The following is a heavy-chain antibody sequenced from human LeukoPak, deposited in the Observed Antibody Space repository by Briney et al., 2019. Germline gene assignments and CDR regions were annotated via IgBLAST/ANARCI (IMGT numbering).Heavy chain of an antibody. J-gene: IGHJ4*02. CDR3: TTPDSRGSGSKWSLNH. V-gene: IGHV3-15*01. CDR2: VKSKNDGGTI. CDR1: GITFNEIW. Sequence: GRSLRLSCAASGITFNEIWMTWVRQAPGKGLEWVGRVKSKNDGGTIDYAAAVKDRFIISRDDSKNMLYLQMNSLKTEDTAMYYCTTPDSRGSGSKWSLNHWGQGTPVTVSS. D-gene: IGHD3-22*01.